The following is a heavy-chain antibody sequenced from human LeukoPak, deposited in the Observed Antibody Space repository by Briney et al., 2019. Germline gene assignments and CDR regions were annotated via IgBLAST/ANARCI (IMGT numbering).Heavy chain of an antibody. CDR1: GYTFTGYD. J-gene: IGHJ3*02. CDR3: ASASGSYSGDAFDI. CDR2: INPNSGGT. D-gene: IGHD1-26*01. Sequence: GPSVKVSCKASGYTFTGYDMHWVRQAPGKGLEWMGWINPNSGGTNYAQKFQGRVTMTRDTSISTAYMELSRLRSDDTAVYYCASASGSYSGDAFDIWGQGTMVTVSS. V-gene: IGHV1-2*02.